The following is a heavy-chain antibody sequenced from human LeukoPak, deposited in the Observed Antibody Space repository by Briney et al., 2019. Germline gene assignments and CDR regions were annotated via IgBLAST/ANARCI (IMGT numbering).Heavy chain of an antibody. CDR3: ARLEGGDCLD. D-gene: IGHD2-21*02. CDR2: IYYSGST. V-gene: IGHV4-59*08. J-gene: IGHJ4*02. CDR1: GGSISSYY. Sequence: AETLSLTCTVSGGSISSYYWSWIRQPPGKGLEWIGNIYYSGSTNYNPSLKSRVTISVDTSKNQFSLKLSSVTAADTAVYYCARLEGGDCLDWGQGTLVTVSS.